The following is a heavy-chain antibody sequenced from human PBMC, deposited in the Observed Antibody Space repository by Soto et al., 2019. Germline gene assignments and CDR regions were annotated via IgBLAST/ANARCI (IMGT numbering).Heavy chain of an antibody. CDR1: GGSFSGYY. D-gene: IGHD3-10*01. CDR3: AGRWVYYGSGTLYYYYGMDV. Sequence: TLSLTCAVYGGSFSGYYWSWIRQPPGKGLEWIGEINHSGSTNYNPSLKSRVTISVDTSKNQFSLKLSSVTAADTAVYYCAGRWVYYGSGTLYYYYGMDVWGQGTTVTVSS. J-gene: IGHJ6*02. CDR2: INHSGST. V-gene: IGHV4-34*01.